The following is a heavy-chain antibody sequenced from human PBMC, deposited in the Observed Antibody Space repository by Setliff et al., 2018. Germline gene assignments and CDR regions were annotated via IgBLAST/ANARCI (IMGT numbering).Heavy chain of an antibody. Sequence: LSLTCTVSGGSISSSSYYWGWIRQPPGKGLEWIGSIYYSGSTYYNPSLKSRVTISVDTSKNQFSLKLSSVTAADTAVYYCARASTYYNFWSGYYGDSTNWFDPWGQGTLVTVS. D-gene: IGHD3-3*01. CDR3: ARASTYYNFWSGYYGDSTNWFDP. CDR1: GGSISSSSYY. J-gene: IGHJ5*02. V-gene: IGHV4-39*07. CDR2: IYYSGST.